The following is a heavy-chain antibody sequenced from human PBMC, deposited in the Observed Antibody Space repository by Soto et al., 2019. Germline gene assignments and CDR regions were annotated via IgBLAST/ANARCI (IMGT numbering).Heavy chain of an antibody. CDR3: ARWGDRWLTRSYYYYYGMDV. J-gene: IGHJ6*02. V-gene: IGHV1-69*13. CDR1: GGTFSSYA. D-gene: IGHD3-10*01. Sequence: RASVKVSCKASGGTFSSYAISWVRQAPGQGLEWMGGIIPIFGTANYAQKFQGRVTITADESTSTAYMELSSLRSEDTAVYYCARWGDRWLTRSYYYYYGMDVWGQGTTVSVSS. CDR2: IIPIFGTA.